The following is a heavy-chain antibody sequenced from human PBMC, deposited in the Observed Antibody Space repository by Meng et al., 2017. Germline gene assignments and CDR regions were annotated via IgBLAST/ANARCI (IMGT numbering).Heavy chain of an antibody. J-gene: IGHJ4*02. D-gene: IGHD3-10*01. Sequence: GESLKISCAASGFTFDDYGMSWVRQAPGKGLEWVSGINWNGGSTGYADSVKGRFTISRDNAKNSLYLQMNSLRAEDTAVYYCARDRTLLWFGESPPYYFDYWGQGTLVTVSS. CDR3: ARDRTLLWFGESPPYYFDY. CDR2: INWNGGST. V-gene: IGHV3-20*04. CDR1: GFTFDDYG.